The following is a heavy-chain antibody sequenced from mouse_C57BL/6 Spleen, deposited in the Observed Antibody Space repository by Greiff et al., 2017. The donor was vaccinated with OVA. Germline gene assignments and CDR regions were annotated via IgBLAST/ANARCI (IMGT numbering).Heavy chain of an antibody. J-gene: IGHJ2*01. CDR3: ARRGYYGSSYLYYFDY. D-gene: IGHD1-1*01. Sequence: VQLQQPGAELVMPGASVKLSCKASGYTFTSYWMHWVKQRPGQGLEWIGEIDPSDSYTNYNQKFKGKSTLTVDKSSSTAYMQLSSLTSEDSAVYYCARRGYYGSSYLYYFDYWGQGTTLTVSS. CDR2: IDPSDSYT. CDR1: GYTFTSYW. V-gene: IGHV1-69*01.